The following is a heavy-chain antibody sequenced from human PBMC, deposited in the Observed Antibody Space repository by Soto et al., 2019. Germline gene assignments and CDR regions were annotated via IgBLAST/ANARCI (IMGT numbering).Heavy chain of an antibody. CDR2: ISGSGGST. Sequence: GGSLRLSCAASGFTFSSYAMSWVRRAPGKGLEWVSAISGSGGSTYYADSVKGRFTISRDNSKNTLYLQMNSLRAEDTAVYYCAKDNRVAPYSSSNFDYWGQGTLVTVSS. J-gene: IGHJ4*02. D-gene: IGHD6-6*01. CDR1: GFTFSSYA. V-gene: IGHV3-23*01. CDR3: AKDNRVAPYSSSNFDY.